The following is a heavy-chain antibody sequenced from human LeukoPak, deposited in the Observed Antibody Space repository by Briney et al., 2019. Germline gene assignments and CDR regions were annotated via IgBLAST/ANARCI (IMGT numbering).Heavy chain of an antibody. V-gene: IGHV1-2*02. CDR1: GYTFTGYY. CDR2: INPSSGGT. CDR3: ARVAMAGHFDY. D-gene: IGHD5-24*01. J-gene: IGHJ4*02. Sequence: GASVKVSCKASGYTFTGYYMHWVRQAPGQGLEWMGWINPSSGGTNYAQKFQGRVTMTRDTSISTAYMELSRLRSDDTAVYYCARVAMAGHFDYWGQGTLVTVSS.